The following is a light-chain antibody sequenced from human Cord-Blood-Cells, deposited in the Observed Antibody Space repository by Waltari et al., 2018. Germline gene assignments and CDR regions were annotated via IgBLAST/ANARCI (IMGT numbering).Light chain of an antibody. CDR3: SSYAGSYL. CDR1: SSDVGGYNY. V-gene: IGLV2-11*01. CDR2: DVS. Sequence: QSALTQPRSVSGSPGQSATISCTGTSSDVGGYNYVSWYQQHPGKAPKLMIYDVSKRPSGVTDRCAGSKSGTTASLRISGLQAEDEADYYCSSYAGSYLIGGGTKLTVL. J-gene: IGLJ2*01.